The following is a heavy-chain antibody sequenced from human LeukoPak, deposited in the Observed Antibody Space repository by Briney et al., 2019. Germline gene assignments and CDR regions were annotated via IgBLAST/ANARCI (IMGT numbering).Heavy chain of an antibody. CDR3: ARDSARAAAVPLSYFDY. D-gene: IGHD6-13*01. Sequence: ASVKVSXKASGYTFTSYGISWVRQAPGQGLEWMGWISAYNGNTNYAQKLQGRVTMTTDTSTSTAYMELRSLRFDDTAVYYCARDSARAAAVPLSYFDYWGQGTLVTVSS. V-gene: IGHV1-18*01. CDR1: GYTFTSYG. CDR2: ISAYNGNT. J-gene: IGHJ4*02.